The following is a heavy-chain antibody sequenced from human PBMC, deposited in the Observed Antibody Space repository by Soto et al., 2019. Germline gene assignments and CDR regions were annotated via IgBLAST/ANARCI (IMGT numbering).Heavy chain of an antibody. Sequence: QVQLQESGPGLVKPSETLSLSFSVSGGSISGHYWSWVRQTPGKGLEWIGYMYYSGSTNYNPSLKSRVIISVDTSKNHFSLRLTSVTAADTAVYYCARGPYYDLIWNYYYMDVWGKGTTVTVSS. CDR2: MYYSGST. V-gene: IGHV4-59*11. CDR3: ARGPYYDLIWNYYYMDV. CDR1: GGSISGHY. D-gene: IGHD3-16*01. J-gene: IGHJ6*03.